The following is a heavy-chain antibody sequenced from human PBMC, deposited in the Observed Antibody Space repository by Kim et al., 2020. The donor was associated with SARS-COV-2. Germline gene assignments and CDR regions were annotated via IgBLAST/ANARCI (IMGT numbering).Heavy chain of an antibody. V-gene: IGHV3-23*01. CDR1: GSRFFVYA. CDR2: ISGGGDRT. J-gene: IGHJ6*02. Sequence: GGSLRLSCAGFGSRFFVYAMTWVRQAPGKGLEWVSGISGGGDRTYYADSVKGRFTISRDNSKNTMYLQMNSLRAEDTAVYYCARRTIYCSGGSCDSGLDVWGQGTTVTVSS. CDR3: ARRTIYCSGGSCDSGLDV. D-gene: IGHD2-15*01.